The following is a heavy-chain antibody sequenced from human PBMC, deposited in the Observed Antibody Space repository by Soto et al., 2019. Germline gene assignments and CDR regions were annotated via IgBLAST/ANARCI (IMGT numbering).Heavy chain of an antibody. J-gene: IGHJ4*02. V-gene: IGHV3-74*01. Sequence: PGGSLRLSCAVSGFTFSAYWMHWVRQVPGKGLTWVSRISDDGSTATYADSVKGRFIISRDNAKNTLYLEMSTLRADASGLYYCARGPRVSSTGTGAHWGRGTLVTVSS. CDR3: ARGPRVSSTGTGAH. D-gene: IGHD1-1*01. CDR1: GFTFSAYW. CDR2: ISDDGSTA.